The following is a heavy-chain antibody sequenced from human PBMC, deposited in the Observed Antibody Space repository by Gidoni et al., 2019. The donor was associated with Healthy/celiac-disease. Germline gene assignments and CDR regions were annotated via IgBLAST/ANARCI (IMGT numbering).Heavy chain of an antibody. CDR2: INPSGGST. V-gene: IGHV1-46*03. J-gene: IGHJ4*02. CDR1: GYTFTSYY. CDR3: ARAAEPFCSGGSCYPPDY. Sequence: VQLVQSGAEVKKPGASVKVSCTASGYTFTSYYMHWVRQAPGQGLEWMGIINPSGGSTSYAQKFQGRVTMTRDTSTSTVYMELSSLRSEDTAVYYCARAAEPFCSGGSCYPPDYWGQGTLVTVSS. D-gene: IGHD2-15*01.